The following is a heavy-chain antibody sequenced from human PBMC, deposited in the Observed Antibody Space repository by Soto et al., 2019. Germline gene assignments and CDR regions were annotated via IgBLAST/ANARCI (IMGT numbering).Heavy chain of an antibody. Sequence: PSETLSLTCTVSGGSISGSSNNWGWIRQPPGKGLEWIGSIDYGGRTHYNPSLKSRVTISVDTSKSQFSLILSSVTAADTAVYYCAGYYHDRNVYLDYWGQGTLVTVSS. CDR1: GGSISGSSNN. V-gene: IGHV4-39*01. J-gene: IGHJ4*02. D-gene: IGHD3-22*01. CDR2: IDYGGRT. CDR3: AGYYHDRNVYLDY.